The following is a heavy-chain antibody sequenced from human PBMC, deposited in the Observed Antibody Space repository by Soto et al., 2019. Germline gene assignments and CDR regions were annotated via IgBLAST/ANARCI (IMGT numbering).Heavy chain of an antibody. CDR1: GFTFSSYA. CDR2: ISGSGGST. D-gene: IGHD1-26*01. Sequence: EVQLLESGGGLVQPGGSLRLSCAASGFTFSSYAMRWVRQAPGKGLEWVSAISGSGGSTYYADSVKGRFTISRDNSKTSRYLQMNSLRAEDTAAYYCARRGSGSYYDYWGQGTLVTVSS. J-gene: IGHJ4*02. V-gene: IGHV3-23*01. CDR3: ARRGSGSYYDY.